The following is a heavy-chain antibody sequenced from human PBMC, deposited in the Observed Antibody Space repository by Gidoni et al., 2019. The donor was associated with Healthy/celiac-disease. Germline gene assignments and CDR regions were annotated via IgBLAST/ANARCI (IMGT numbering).Heavy chain of an antibody. CDR1: GFTFSSYG. CDR3: AREADGDYDFWSGYYRGPYYYYGMDV. Sequence: QVQLVESGGGVVQPGRSLRLSCAASGFTFSSYGMHWVRQAPGKGLEWVAVIWYDGSNKYYADSVKGRFTISRDNSKNTLYLQMNSLRAEDTAVYYCAREADGDYDFWSGYYRGPYYYYGMDVWGQGTTVTVSS. D-gene: IGHD3-3*01. J-gene: IGHJ6*02. CDR2: IWYDGSNK. V-gene: IGHV3-33*01.